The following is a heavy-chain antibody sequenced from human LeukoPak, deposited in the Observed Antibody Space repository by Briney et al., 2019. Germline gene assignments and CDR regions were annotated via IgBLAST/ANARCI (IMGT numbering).Heavy chain of an antibody. D-gene: IGHD3-3*01. CDR1: GFTFSSYA. V-gene: IGHV3-30*04. J-gene: IGHJ3*02. Sequence: PGRSLRLSCAASGFTFSSYAMHWVRQAPGKGLEWVAVISYDGSNKYYADSVKGRFTISRDNSKNTLYLQMNSLRAEDTAVYYCARGYDFWSGYNDIWGQGTMVTVSS. CDR2: ISYDGSNK. CDR3: ARGYDFWSGYNDI.